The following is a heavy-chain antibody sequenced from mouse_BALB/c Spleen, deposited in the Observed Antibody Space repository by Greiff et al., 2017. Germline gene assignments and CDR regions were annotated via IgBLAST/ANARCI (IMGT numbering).Heavy chain of an antibody. CDR2: IDPETGGT. D-gene: IGHD6-2*01. J-gene: IGHJ3*01. V-gene: IGHV1-15*01. CDR1: GYTFTDYE. CDR3: ARSPFAY. Sequence: QVQLKESGAELVRPGASVTLSCKASGYTFTDYEMHWVKQTPVHGLEWIGAIDPETGGTAYNQKFKGKATLTADKSSSTAYMELRSLTSEDSAIYCCARSPFAYWGQGTLVTVSA.